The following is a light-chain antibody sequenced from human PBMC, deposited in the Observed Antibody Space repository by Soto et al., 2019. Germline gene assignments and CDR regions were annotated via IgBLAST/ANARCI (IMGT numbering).Light chain of an antibody. CDR2: ETS. V-gene: IGKV3-20*01. Sequence: EILLTQSPGTLSLSPGDRATLSCRASQTVSNIYLVWYQQRPGQAPRLLIYETSIRASGIPDRFSGSGSGTDFTLTISRLEPEDFAVYWCQRFGTSPYTFGQGTKVEIK. CDR1: QTVSNIY. J-gene: IGKJ2*01. CDR3: QRFGTSPYT.